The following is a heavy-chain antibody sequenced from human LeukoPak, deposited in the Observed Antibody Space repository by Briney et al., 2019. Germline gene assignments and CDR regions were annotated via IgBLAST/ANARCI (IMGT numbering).Heavy chain of an antibody. J-gene: IGHJ4*02. CDR1: GYSFSSYW. D-gene: IGHD6-13*01. V-gene: IGHV5-51*01. Sequence: GESLKISCKASGYSFSSYWIGWVRQPPGKGLEWMGIIFPGDSDTTFTTSFQGQVTLSADKSNSTAYVQWSSLKASDSVLFYCASPSSRAAPGSLDYWGQGSLGTVSS. CDR3: ASPSSRAAPGSLDY. CDR2: IFPGDSDT.